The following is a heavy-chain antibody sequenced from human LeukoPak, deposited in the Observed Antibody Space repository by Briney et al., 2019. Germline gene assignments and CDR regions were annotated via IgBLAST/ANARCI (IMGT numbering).Heavy chain of an antibody. J-gene: IGHJ5*02. V-gene: IGHV3-23*01. Sequence: PGGSLRLSCAASGFAFNFYAMTWVRQAPGKRLQWVPTINASGGNTYYAESVRGRFTISRDNSKDTLYLQLNSLTAEDTAIYYCAKPISGGLAVSADWFDPWGQGTLVAVSS. D-gene: IGHD6-19*01. CDR1: GFAFNFYA. CDR3: AKPISGGLAVSADWFDP. CDR2: INASGGNT.